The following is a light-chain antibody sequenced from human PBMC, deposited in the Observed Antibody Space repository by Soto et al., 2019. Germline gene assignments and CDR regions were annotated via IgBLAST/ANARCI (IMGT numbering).Light chain of an antibody. J-gene: IGKJ2*01. V-gene: IGKV3-15*01. Sequence: EIVMTPSPATLSVSPGEGATLSCRASQSVGTKVAWYQHKTGQAHRLLIYGTSTRATGIPARFSGSRSGTEFTLPISGLQSEDCAVYYCQQYNDWPPEYTFGQGNKLEI. CDR2: GTS. CDR1: QSVGTK. CDR3: QQYNDWPPEYT.